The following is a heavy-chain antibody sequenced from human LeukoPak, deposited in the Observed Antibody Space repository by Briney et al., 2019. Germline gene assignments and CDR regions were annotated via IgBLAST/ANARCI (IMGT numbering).Heavy chain of an antibody. CDR3: ASARYDYVWGSYALDY. Sequence: GASVKVSCKASGYTFTGYYMHWVRQAPGQGLEWMGRINPNSGGTNYAQKFQGRVTMTRDTSISTAYMELSRLRSDDTAVYYCASARYDYVWGSYALDYWGQGTLVIVSS. CDR2: INPNSGGT. V-gene: IGHV1-2*06. J-gene: IGHJ4*02. CDR1: GYTFTGYY. D-gene: IGHD3-16*01.